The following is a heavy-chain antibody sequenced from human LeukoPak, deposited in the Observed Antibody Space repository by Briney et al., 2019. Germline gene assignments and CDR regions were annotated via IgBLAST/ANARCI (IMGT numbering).Heavy chain of an antibody. Sequence: GGSLRLSCAASGFAFDDYAMHWVRQAPGKGLEWVSGISWNSGSIGYADSVKGRFTISRDNSKNTLYLQMNSLRAEDTAVYYCARDLFYGSGSYIPSGMDVWGQGTTVTVSS. D-gene: IGHD3-10*01. V-gene: IGHV3-9*01. CDR1: GFAFDDYA. CDR2: ISWNSGSI. CDR3: ARDLFYGSGSYIPSGMDV. J-gene: IGHJ6*02.